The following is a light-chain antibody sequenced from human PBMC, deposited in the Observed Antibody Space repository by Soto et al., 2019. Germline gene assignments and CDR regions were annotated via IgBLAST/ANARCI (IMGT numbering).Light chain of an antibody. V-gene: IGKV1-5*03. Sequence: DIQMTQSPSTLSASVGDRVTITCRASQTISVWLAWYQQKPGKAPKLLIFEASILESGVPSRFSGSRSGTEITLPIDSLQPDDFATYYCQQYTSYTPTFGQGPNVEI. CDR1: QTISVW. J-gene: IGKJ1*01. CDR2: EAS. CDR3: QQYTSYTPT.